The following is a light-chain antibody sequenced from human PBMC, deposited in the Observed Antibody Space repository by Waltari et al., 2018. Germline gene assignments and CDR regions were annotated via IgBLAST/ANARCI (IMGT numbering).Light chain of an antibody. J-gene: IGLJ2*01. CDR2: LDT. CDR3: QAWDSSAGVV. Sequence: SYELTQPPSVSVSPGQTAIFTCPGDDLGDQYAFCYQQKPGQSPVLVIYLDTKRPSGIPERFSGSNSGNTATLTISGTQVMDEADYYCQAWDSSAGVVFGGGTKLAVL. V-gene: IGLV3-1*01. CDR1: DLGDQY.